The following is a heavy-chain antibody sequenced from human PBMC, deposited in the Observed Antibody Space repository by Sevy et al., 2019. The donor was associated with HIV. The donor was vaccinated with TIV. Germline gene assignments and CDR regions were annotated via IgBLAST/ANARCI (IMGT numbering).Heavy chain of an antibody. V-gene: IGHV1-69*13. J-gene: IGHJ6*03. D-gene: IGHD4-4*01. CDR1: GGTFSSYA. CDR2: IIPIFGTA. CDR3: ARPRTVTRNRGGVRDYYYMDV. Sequence: ASVKVSCKASGGTFSSYAISWVRQAPGQGLEWMGGIIPIFGTANYAQKFQGRVTITADESTSTAYMELSSLRSEDTAVYYCARPRTVTRNRGGVRDYYYMDVWGKGTTVTVSS.